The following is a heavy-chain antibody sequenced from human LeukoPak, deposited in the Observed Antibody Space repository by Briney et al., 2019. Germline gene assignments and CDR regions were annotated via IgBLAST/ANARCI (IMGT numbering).Heavy chain of an antibody. CDR1: GGSLSSYY. Sequence: SETLSLTCTVSGGSLSSYYWNWIRQPPGKGLEWIGYIYYSGSTNYNPSLKSRVTISVDTSKNQFSLKLSSVTAADTAVYYCARARPDEYYYGSGSYYFDYWGQGTLVTVSS. CDR3: ARARPDEYYYGSGSYYFDY. V-gene: IGHV4-59*01. CDR2: IYYSGST. D-gene: IGHD3-10*01. J-gene: IGHJ4*02.